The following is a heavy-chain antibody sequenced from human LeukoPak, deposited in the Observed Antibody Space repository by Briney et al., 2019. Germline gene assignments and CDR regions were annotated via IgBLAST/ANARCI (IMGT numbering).Heavy chain of an antibody. CDR3: ARRPVAGRFDP. CDR1: GGSFSGYY. CDR2: INHSGST. V-gene: IGHV4-34*01. D-gene: IGHD6-19*01. J-gene: IGHJ5*02. Sequence: SETLSLTCAVYGGSFSGYYWSWIRQPPGKGLEWIGEINHSGSTNYNPSLKSRVTISVDTPKNQFSLKLSSVTAADTAVYYCARRPVAGRFDPWGQGTLVTVSS.